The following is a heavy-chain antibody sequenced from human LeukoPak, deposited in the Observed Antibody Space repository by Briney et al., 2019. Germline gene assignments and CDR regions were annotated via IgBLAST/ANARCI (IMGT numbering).Heavy chain of an antibody. CDR2: ISYDGSNK. Sequence: GRSLRLSCEASGFTFRSYAMHWVRQAPGKGLEWVAVISYDGSNKYYADSVKGRFTISRDNANNSLYLQINSLRAEDTALYYCARVALDSSGDNYGQGAFDYWGQGTLVSVSS. J-gene: IGHJ4*02. V-gene: IGHV3-30-3*01. CDR1: GFTFRSYA. D-gene: IGHD6-19*01. CDR3: ARVALDSSGDNYGQGAFDY.